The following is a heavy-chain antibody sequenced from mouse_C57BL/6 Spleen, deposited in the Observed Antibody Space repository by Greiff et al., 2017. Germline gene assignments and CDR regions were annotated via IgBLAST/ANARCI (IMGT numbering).Heavy chain of an antibody. J-gene: IGHJ3*01. CDR1: GYTFTSYW. CDR2: IDPSDSYT. CDR3: ARGSRAWFAY. V-gene: IGHV1-69*01. Sequence: QVQLQQPGAELVMPGASVKLSCKASGYTFTSYWMHWVKQRPGQGLEWIGEIDPSDSYTNYNQKFKGKSTLPVDKSSSTAYMQLSSLTSEDSAVYYCARGSRAWFAYWGQGTLVTVSA. D-gene: IGHD1-1*01.